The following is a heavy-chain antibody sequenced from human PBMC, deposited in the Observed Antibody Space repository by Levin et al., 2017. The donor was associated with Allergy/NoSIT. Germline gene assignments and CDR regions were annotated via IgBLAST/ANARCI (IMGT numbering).Heavy chain of an antibody. CDR1: GFTFSSYA. Sequence: LSLTCAASGFTFSSYAMSWVRQAPGKGLEWVSAISGSGGSTYYADSVKGRFTISRDNSKNTLYLQMNSLRAEDTAVYYCAKGGEDYSSSWHYYGMDVWGQGTTVTVSS. D-gene: IGHD6-13*01. J-gene: IGHJ6*02. V-gene: IGHV3-23*01. CDR3: AKGGEDYSSSWHYYGMDV. CDR2: ISGSGGST.